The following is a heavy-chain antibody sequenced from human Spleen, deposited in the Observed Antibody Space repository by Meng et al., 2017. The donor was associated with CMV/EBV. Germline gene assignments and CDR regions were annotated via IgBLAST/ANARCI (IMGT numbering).Heavy chain of an antibody. CDR3: ALQLGYHAFDI. CDR2: ISGSGGST. J-gene: IGHJ3*02. V-gene: IGHV3-23*01. Sequence: ETLSLTCATSGFTFSSYAMSWVRQAPGKGLEWVSAISGSGGSTYYADSVKGRFTISRDNSKNTLYLQMNSLRAEDTAVYYCALQLGYHAFDIWGQGTMVTVSS. D-gene: IGHD1-1*01. CDR1: GFTFSSYA.